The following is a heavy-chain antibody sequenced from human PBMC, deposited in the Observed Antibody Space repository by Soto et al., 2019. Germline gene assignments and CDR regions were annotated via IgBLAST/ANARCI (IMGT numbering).Heavy chain of an antibody. V-gene: IGHV1-69*18. Sequence: VQLVQSGTEVKQPGASVKVSCKASGGTFSRSGFHWVRQAPGQGLEWMGMIVPSVDTTNYAQKFQARVTISADQFTSTVYMELRSLRSEDTAVYYCARCPQPPDTADPYAVDVWGQGTRVIVSS. CDR3: ARCPQPPDTADPYAVDV. CDR1: GGTFSRSG. D-gene: IGHD5-18*01. J-gene: IGHJ6*02. CDR2: IVPSVDTT.